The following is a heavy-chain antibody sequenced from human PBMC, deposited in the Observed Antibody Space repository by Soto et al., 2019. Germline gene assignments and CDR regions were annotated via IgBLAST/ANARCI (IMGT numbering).Heavy chain of an antibody. CDR1: GYTFTSYD. V-gene: IGHV1-8*01. CDR2: MNSNSGNT. D-gene: IGHD2-2*02. J-gene: IGHJ3*02. Sequence: ASVKVSCKASGYTFTSYDINWVRQATGQGLEWMGWMNSNSGNTGYAQKFQGRVTMTRNTSISTAYMELSSLRSDDTAVYYCARGVVVPAAIGGGLYAFDIWGQGTMVTVSS. CDR3: ARGVVVPAAIGGGLYAFDI.